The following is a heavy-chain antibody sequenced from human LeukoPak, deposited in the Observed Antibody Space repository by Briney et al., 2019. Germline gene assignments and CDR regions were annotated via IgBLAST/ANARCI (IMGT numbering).Heavy chain of an antibody. J-gene: IGHJ3*02. Sequence: GGSLRLSCAASGFTFSGYSMNWVRQAPGKGLEWVSYISSSSSTIYYADSVKGRFTISRDNAKNSLYLQMNSLRVEDTAVYYCSVGVITGTFHIWGQGTMVTVSS. CDR1: GFTFSGYS. D-gene: IGHD3-16*02. V-gene: IGHV3-48*01. CDR2: ISSSSSTI. CDR3: SVGVITGTFHI.